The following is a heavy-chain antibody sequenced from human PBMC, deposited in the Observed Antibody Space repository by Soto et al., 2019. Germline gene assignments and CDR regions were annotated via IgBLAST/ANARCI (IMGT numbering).Heavy chain of an antibody. J-gene: IGHJ6*03. CDR1: GDSFNDYY. CDR3: ARESGGATATLDYYYFYMDV. Sequence: QLVQSGAEVKKPGASVKVSCNTSGDSFNDYYIHWVRQAPGQGLEWMGWINPNGGATKYAQKFQGRVTVTRDTSIRTVYMELSSLRSDDTALYYCARESGGATATLDYYYFYMDVWGKGTTVTVSS. D-gene: IGHD5-12*01. CDR2: INPNGGAT. V-gene: IGHV1-2*02.